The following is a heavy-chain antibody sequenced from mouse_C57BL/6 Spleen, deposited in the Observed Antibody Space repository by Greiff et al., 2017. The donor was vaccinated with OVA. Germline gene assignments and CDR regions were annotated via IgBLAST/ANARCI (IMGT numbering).Heavy chain of an antibody. Sequence: EVQRVESGGGLVKPGGSLKLSCAASGFTFSDYGMHWVRQAPEKGLEWVAYISSGSSTIYYADTVKGRFTISRDNAKNTLFLQMTSLRSEDTAMYYCARGGPLYAMDYWGQGTSVTVSS. D-gene: IGHD3-3*01. V-gene: IGHV5-17*01. J-gene: IGHJ4*01. CDR2: ISSGSSTI. CDR1: GFTFSDYG. CDR3: ARGGPLYAMDY.